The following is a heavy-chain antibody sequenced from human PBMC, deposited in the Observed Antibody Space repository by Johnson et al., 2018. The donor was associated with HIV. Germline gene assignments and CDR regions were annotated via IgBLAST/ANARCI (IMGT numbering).Heavy chain of an antibody. CDR3: SRDRRARLLKGCAFDI. CDR1: GFTFSDYY. J-gene: IGHJ3*02. CDR2: IRYDGSNK. Sequence: QVQLVESGGGLVNPGGSLRLSCAASGFTFSDYYMSWIRQAPGKGLEWVAFIRYDGSNKYYADSVKGRFTISRDNSKNTLYLQMNSLRAEDKAVYYCSRDRRARLLKGCAFDIWGQGTMVTVSS. D-gene: IGHD6-6*01. V-gene: IGHV3-30*02.